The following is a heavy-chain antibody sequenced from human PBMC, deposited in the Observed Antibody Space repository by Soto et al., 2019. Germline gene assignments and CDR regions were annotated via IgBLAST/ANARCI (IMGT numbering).Heavy chain of an antibody. CDR1: GFTFGDYA. J-gene: IGHJ5*02. V-gene: IGHV3-49*03. CDR3: TRDKDIGWFDP. Sequence: GGSLRLSCTASGFTFGDYAMSWFRQAPGKGLEWVGFIRSKAYGGTTEYAASVKGRFTISRDDSKSIAYLQMNSLKTEDTAVYYCTRDKDIGWFDPWGQGTLVTVSS. CDR2: IRSKAYGGTT.